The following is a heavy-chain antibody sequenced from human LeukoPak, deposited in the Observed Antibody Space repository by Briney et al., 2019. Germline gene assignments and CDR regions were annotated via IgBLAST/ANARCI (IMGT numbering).Heavy chain of an antibody. Sequence: PSETLSLTCAVYGGSFSGYYWSWIRQPPGKGLEWIGEINHSGSTNYNPSLKSRVTISVDTSKNQFSLKLSSVAAADTAVYYCARGLRFLVVWGQGTTVTVSS. CDR1: GGSFSGYY. CDR3: ARGLRFLVV. J-gene: IGHJ6*02. CDR2: INHSGST. D-gene: IGHD3-3*01. V-gene: IGHV4-34*01.